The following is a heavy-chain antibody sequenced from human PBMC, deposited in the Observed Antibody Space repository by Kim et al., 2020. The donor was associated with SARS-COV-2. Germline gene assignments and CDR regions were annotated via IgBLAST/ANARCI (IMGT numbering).Heavy chain of an antibody. CDR3: AKTTGFDY. Sequence: GVSTYYRDSVKGRFTISRDNSKNTLYLQMNSLRAEDTAVYYCAKTTGFDYWGQGTLVTVSS. CDR2: GVST. D-gene: IGHD2-8*02. V-gene: IGHV3-23*01. J-gene: IGHJ4*02.